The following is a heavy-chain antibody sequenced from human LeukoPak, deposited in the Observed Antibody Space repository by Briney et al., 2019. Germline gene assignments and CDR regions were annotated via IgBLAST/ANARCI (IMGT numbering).Heavy chain of an antibody. CDR1: GGSISSYY. D-gene: IGHD3-22*01. CDR3: ARDRYDSSGYYTFDT. CDR2: IDYSGST. Sequence: SETLSLTCTVSGGSISSYYWSWIRQPPGKGLEWIGYIDYSGSTNYNPSLKSRVTISVDTSKNQFSLKLSSVTAADTAVYYCARDRYDSSGYYTFDTWGQGTMVTVSS. J-gene: IGHJ3*02. V-gene: IGHV4-59*01.